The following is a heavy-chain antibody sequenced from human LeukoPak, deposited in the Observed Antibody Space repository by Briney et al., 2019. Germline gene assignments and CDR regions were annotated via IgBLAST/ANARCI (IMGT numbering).Heavy chain of an antibody. Sequence: ASVTVSCTASGYTFTGYYMHWVRQAPGQGLEWMGWIKPDNGDTNYVQKFQGRVTMTRDTSITTAYMELSLRSDDTAVYYCARFDQDWGTFDYWGQGTVVTVSS. CDR1: GYTFTGYY. CDR2: IKPDNGDT. D-gene: IGHD7-27*01. V-gene: IGHV1-2*02. CDR3: ARFDQDWGTFDY. J-gene: IGHJ4*02.